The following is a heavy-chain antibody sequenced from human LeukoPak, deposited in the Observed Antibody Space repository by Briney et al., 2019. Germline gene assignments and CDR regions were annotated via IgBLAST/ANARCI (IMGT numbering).Heavy chain of an antibody. CDR3: ARVRGSGCSDY. CDR2: IKQDGSEK. J-gene: IGHJ4*02. Sequence: GGSLRLSCAASRFTFSSYWMSWVRQAPGKGLEWVANIKQDGSEKYYVDSVKGRFTISRDNAKNSLYLQMNSLRAEDTAVYYCARVRGSGCSDYWGQGTLVTVS. CDR1: RFTFSSYW. V-gene: IGHV3-7*01. D-gene: IGHD6-19*01.